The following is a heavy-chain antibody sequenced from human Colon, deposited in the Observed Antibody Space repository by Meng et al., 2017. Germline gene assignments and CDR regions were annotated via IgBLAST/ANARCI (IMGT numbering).Heavy chain of an antibody. Sequence: GSLRLSCAVYGGSFSGYYWSWIRQPPRKGLEWIGEINHSGSINYNPSLKSRVTISVDTSKNQFSLKLTSVTAADTAIYYCARGDIAARLQSWGQGTLVTVSS. V-gene: IGHV4-34*01. CDR3: ARGDIAARLQS. J-gene: IGHJ5*02. CDR2: INHSGSI. D-gene: IGHD6-6*01. CDR1: GGSFSGYY.